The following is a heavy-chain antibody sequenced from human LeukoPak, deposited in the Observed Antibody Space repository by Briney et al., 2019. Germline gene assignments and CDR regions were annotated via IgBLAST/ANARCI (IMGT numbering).Heavy chain of an antibody. Sequence: SETLSLTSTVSGASISISSCFWGWIRQPPGKGLEWIGSIYYSGSTYYNPSLKSRVTISVDTSKNQFSLKLSSVTAADTAVYYCARHSGDDFWSGYFHLNFYFDLRGRGTLVTVSS. CDR3: ARHSGDDFWSGYFHLNFYFDL. J-gene: IGHJ2*01. D-gene: IGHD3-3*01. CDR2: IYYSGST. CDR1: GASISISSCF. V-gene: IGHV4-39*01.